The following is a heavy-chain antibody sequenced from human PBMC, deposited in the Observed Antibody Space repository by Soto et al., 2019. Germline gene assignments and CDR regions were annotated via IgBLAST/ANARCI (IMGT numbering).Heavy chain of an antibody. J-gene: IGHJ5*02. CDR2: IYYSGST. V-gene: IGHV4-39*01. Sequence: PLETLSLTCTVSGGSISSSSYYWGWIRQPPGKGLEWIGSIYYSGSTYYNPSLKSRVTISVDTSKNQFSLKLSSVTAADTAVYYCARQRYQANWFDPWGQGTLVTVSS. D-gene: IGHD2-2*01. CDR3: ARQRYQANWFDP. CDR1: GGSISSSSYY.